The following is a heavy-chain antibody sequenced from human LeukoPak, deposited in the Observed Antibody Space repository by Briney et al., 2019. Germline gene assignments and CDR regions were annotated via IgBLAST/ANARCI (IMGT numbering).Heavy chain of an antibody. D-gene: IGHD4-11*01. CDR1: GDSISSYY. J-gene: IGHJ3*02. CDR2: INHRGST. CDR3: ARGSNVGAFDI. V-gene: IGHV4-34*01. Sequence: PSETLSLTCIVSGDSISSYYWSWIRQPPGKGLEWIGEINHRGSTNYNPSLKSRVTISVDTSKNQFSLKLSSVTAADTAVYYCARGSNVGAFDIWGQGTMVTVSS.